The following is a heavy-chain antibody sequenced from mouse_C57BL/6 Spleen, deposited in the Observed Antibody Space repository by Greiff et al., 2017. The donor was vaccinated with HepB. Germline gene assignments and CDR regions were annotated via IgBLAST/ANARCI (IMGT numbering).Heavy chain of an antibody. Sequence: EVMLVESGGGLVKPGGSLKLSCAASGFTFSSYAMSWVRQTPEKRLEWVATISDGGSYTYYPDNVKGRFTISRDNAKNNLYLQMSHLKSEDTAMYYCARDQDYYGSSWFAYWGQVTLVTVSA. J-gene: IGHJ3*01. CDR1: GFTFSSYA. V-gene: IGHV5-4*01. D-gene: IGHD1-1*01. CDR2: ISDGGSYT. CDR3: ARDQDYYGSSWFAY.